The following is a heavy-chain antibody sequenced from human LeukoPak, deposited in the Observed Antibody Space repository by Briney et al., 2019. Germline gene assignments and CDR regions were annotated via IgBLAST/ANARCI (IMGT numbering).Heavy chain of an antibody. CDR3: AKDRHAPGRYCSSTTCFPFDL. CDR2: ISYDGSNK. J-gene: IGHJ4*02. D-gene: IGHD2-2*01. V-gene: IGHV3-30*18. CDR1: GFTFSSYG. Sequence: PGRSLRLSCAASGFTFSSYGMHWVRQAPGKGLEWVAVISYDGSNKYYADSVKGRFTISRDNSKSTLYLQMNNLRAEDTAVYYCAKDRHAPGRYCSSTTCFPFDLWGQGTLVTVSS.